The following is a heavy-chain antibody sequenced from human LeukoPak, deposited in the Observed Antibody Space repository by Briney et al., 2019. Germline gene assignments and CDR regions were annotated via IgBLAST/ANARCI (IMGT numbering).Heavy chain of an antibody. Sequence: GESLKISCKGSGYSFTSYWIGWVRQMPGKGLEWMGIIYPGDSDTRYSPSFQGQVTISADKSISTAYLQWRSLKASDTAMYYCARHRFSYGDPGDYWGQGTLIAVSS. D-gene: IGHD4-17*01. J-gene: IGHJ4*02. V-gene: IGHV5-51*01. CDR2: IYPGDSDT. CDR3: ARHRFSYGDPGDY. CDR1: GYSFTSYW.